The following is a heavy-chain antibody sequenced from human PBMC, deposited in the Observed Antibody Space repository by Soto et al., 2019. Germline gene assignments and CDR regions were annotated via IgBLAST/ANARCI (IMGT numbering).Heavy chain of an antibody. CDR2: IWFDGSQK. J-gene: IGHJ4*02. CDR1: EYIFSGCG. D-gene: IGHD3-3*01. CDR3: ARDGVGSTAFLGSLDY. V-gene: IGHV3-33*01. Sequence: QELLVESGGGVVQPGGSLRLSCAVSEYIFSGCGMHWIRQAPGKGLEWVAIIWFDGSQKYYAYYVKGRFTISRDNSRNTLYMQMNRLRAEDTAVYYCARDGVGSTAFLGSLDYLSQGDLVTVSS.